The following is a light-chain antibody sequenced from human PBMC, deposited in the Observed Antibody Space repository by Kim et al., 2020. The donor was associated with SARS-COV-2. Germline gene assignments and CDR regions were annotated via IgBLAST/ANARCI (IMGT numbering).Light chain of an antibody. CDR3: SSYTSSSTLM. CDR2: EVS. J-gene: IGLJ3*02. CDR1: NSDIGSYNR. Sequence: QSVLTQPPSVSGSPGQSVTISCTGTNSDIGSYNRVSWYQQPPGTAPKLMLYEVSNRPSGVPHRFSGSKSGNTASLTISGLQAEDEADYYCSSYTSSSTLMFGGGTQLTVL. V-gene: IGLV2-18*02.